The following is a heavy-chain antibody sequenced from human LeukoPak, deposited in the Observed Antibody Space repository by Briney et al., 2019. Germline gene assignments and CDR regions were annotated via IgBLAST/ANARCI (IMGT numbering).Heavy chain of an antibody. Sequence: ASVEVSCKASGYTFTGYYMHWVRQAPGQGLEWMGIINPSGGSTSYAQKFQGRVTMTRDTSTSTVYMELSSLRSEDTAVYYCVTVARTVYWGQGTLVTVSS. D-gene: IGHD6-19*01. CDR3: VTVARTVY. CDR1: GYTFTGYY. CDR2: INPSGGST. V-gene: IGHV1-46*01. J-gene: IGHJ4*02.